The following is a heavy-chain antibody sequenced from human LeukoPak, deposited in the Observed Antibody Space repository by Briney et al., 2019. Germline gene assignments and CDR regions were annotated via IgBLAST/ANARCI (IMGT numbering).Heavy chain of an antibody. CDR1: GFTFSRYW. D-gene: IGHD3-10*01. CDR2: IKQDESEK. J-gene: IGHJ6*02. V-gene: IGHV3-7*01. CDR3: ATSSGARGGMDV. Sequence: GGSLRLSCAASGFTFSRYWMSWVRQAPGKGLEWVANIKQDESEKYYVDSVKGRFTISRDNAKNSLYLQMNSLRAEDTAVYYCATSSGARGGMDVWGQGTTVTVSS.